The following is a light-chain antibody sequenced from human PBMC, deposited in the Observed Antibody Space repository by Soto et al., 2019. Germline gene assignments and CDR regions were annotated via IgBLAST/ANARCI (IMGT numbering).Light chain of an antibody. V-gene: IGLV2-14*01. CDR2: EVT. CDR3: GTWDNSLNAGV. Sequence: QSVLTQPASVSGSPGQSITISCSGSSSDIGAYNYVSWYQHHPGKVPKVMIYEVTNRPSGVSNRFSGSKSGNTASLTISGLQAEDEADYYCGTWDNSLNAGVFGGGTKLTVL. J-gene: IGLJ2*01. CDR1: SSDIGAYNY.